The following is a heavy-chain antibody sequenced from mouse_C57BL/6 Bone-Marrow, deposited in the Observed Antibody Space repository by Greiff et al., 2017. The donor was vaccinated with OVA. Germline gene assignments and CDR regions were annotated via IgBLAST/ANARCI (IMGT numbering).Heavy chain of an antibody. Sequence: EVQLVESGGGLVQPGGSMKLSCVASGFTFSNYWMNWVRQSPEKGLEWVAQIRLKSDNYATHYAESVKGRFTISRDDSKSSVYLQMNNLRAEDTGIYYCAAHIRAWFAYWGQGTLVTVSA. D-gene: IGHD1-3*01. J-gene: IGHJ3*01. CDR3: AAHIRAWFAY. CDR1: GFTFSNYW. V-gene: IGHV6-3*01. CDR2: IRLKSDNYAT.